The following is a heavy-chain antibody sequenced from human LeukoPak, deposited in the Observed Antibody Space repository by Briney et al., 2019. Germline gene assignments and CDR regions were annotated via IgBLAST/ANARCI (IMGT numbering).Heavy chain of an antibody. CDR3: AREPVPGTGY. CDR1: GFTVSSNY. V-gene: IGHV3-66*01. J-gene: IGHJ4*02. CDR2: IFTGGTT. Sequence: GGSLRLSCAASGFTVSSNYMSWVRQAPGKGLEWVSVIFTGGTTYYADSVKGRFTISRDNSKNTLYLQMNSLRAEDTAGYYCAREPVPGTGYWGQGTLVAVSS. D-gene: IGHD6-19*01.